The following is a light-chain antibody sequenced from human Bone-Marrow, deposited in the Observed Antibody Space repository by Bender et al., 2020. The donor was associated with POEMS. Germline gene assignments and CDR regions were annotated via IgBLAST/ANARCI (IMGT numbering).Light chain of an antibody. CDR1: SSDVGNYNR. Sequence: QSALTQPPSVSGSPGQSVTISCTGTSSDVGNYNRVSWYQQPPGTAPKLIIYEVTNRPSGVPDRFSGSKSGNTASLTISGLQAEDEADYYCQAWDTYSVIFGGGTKLTVL. CDR3: QAWDTYSVI. V-gene: IGLV2-18*01. J-gene: IGLJ2*01. CDR2: EVT.